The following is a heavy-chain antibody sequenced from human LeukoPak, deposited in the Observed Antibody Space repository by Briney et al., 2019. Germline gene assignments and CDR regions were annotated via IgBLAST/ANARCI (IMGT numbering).Heavy chain of an antibody. V-gene: IGHV3-53*01. CDR1: GFTVSSNY. CDR3: ARDGGHYYDSSGYYDY. J-gene: IGHJ4*02. Sequence: GGSLRLSCAASGFTVSSNYMSWVRQALGKGLEWVSVIYSGGSTYYADSVKGRFTISRDNSKNTLYLQMNSLRAEDTAVYYCARDGGHYYDSSGYYDYWGQGTLVTVSS. D-gene: IGHD3-22*01. CDR2: IYSGGST.